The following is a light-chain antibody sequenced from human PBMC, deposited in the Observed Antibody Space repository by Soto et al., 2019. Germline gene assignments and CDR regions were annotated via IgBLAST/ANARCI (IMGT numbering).Light chain of an antibody. CDR1: QSVNNNY. Sequence: EIVLTQSPGTLSLSPGERATLSCRASQSVNNNYLAWHQQKPGQAPRLLILGASSRATGIPDRFSGSGSGTDFTLAISSVEPEDFAVYYCQQYGSSLITFGQGTRLEI. CDR3: QQYGSSLIT. CDR2: GAS. J-gene: IGKJ5*01. V-gene: IGKV3-20*01.